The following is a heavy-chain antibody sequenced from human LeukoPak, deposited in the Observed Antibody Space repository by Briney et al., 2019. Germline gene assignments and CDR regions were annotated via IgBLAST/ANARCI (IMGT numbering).Heavy chain of an antibody. CDR2: IKSDGKT. CDR1: GFTFSRYW. J-gene: IGHJ1*01. V-gene: IGHV3-74*01. D-gene: IGHD3-22*01. Sequence: GGSLRLSCEASGFTFSRYWMHWVRQAPGKGLVWVSRIKSDGKTNYADSVKGRFTISRDSAKNTVSLQMDSLRAEDTGVYYCARAPSEVGGYYPEYFRHWGQGTLVTVSS. CDR3: ARAPSEVGGYYPEYFRH.